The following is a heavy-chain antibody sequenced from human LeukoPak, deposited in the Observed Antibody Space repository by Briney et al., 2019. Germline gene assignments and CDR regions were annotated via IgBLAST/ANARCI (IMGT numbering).Heavy chain of an antibody. CDR1: GFTFSSYG. Sequence: PGGSLRLSCAASGFTFSSYGMHWVRQAPGRGLEWVAVIWYDGSNKYYADSVKGRFTISRDNSKNTLYLQMNSLRAEDTAVYYCARALSTIFGVVIPHYYYYGMDVWGQGTTVTVSS. J-gene: IGHJ6*02. D-gene: IGHD3-3*01. V-gene: IGHV3-33*01. CDR2: IWYDGSNK. CDR3: ARALSTIFGVVIPHYYYYGMDV.